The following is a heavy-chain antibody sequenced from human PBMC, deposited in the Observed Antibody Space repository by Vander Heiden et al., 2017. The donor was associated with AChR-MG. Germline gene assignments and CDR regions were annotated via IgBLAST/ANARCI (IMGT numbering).Heavy chain of an antibody. Sequence: QVRLVQPGAAVKNPGSPANVSCKASEGTFTSYALAPVRQAPGRGRQWVGEIIPIFGTASDAQKFQGRVTITADESTSTAYMEQSSLRSEDTAVYYGAGWGYYYDSSGYPKDYYYYDMDVWGQGTTVTVSS. D-gene: IGHD3-22*01. CDR1: EGTFTSYA. V-gene: IGHV1-69*01. CDR3: AGWGYYYDSSGYPKDYYYYDMDV. J-gene: IGHJ6*02. CDR2: IIPIFGTA.